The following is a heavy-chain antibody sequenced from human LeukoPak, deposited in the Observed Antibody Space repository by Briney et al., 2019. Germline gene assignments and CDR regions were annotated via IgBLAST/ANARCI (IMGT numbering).Heavy chain of an antibody. CDR1: GGSITTTNW. CDR2: VHLSGAT. V-gene: IGHV4-4*02. J-gene: IGHJ4*02. CDR3: TRESGAFSPFGF. Sequence: PSETLSLTCAVTGGSITTTNWWSWVRQPPGKGLEWIGEVHLSGATNYNPSLESRVSMSIDKSKNHLSLEVTSVTAADTAIYYCTRESGAFSPFGFWGQGTLLTVSS. D-gene: IGHD1-26*01.